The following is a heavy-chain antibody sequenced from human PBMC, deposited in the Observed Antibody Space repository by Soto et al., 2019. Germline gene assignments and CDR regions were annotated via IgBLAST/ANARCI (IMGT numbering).Heavy chain of an antibody. D-gene: IGHD5-18*01. CDR2: ISYSGST. V-gene: IGHV4-31*03. Sequence: QVQLQESGPGLVKPSQTLSLTCTVSGGSISSGGYYWSGIRQHPGKGLEWIGYISYSGSTYYNPSLKSRVSISVATSKNQFSLKLSSVTAADTAVYYCARVVQLWYHCDYWGQGTLVTVSS. CDR3: ARVVQLWYHCDY. J-gene: IGHJ4*02. CDR1: GGSISSGGYY.